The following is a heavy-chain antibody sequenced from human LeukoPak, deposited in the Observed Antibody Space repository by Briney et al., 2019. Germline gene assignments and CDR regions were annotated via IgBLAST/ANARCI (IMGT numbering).Heavy chain of an antibody. CDR2: VNEDGSGR. CDR1: GFTFSGYW. V-gene: IGHV3-7*03. CDR3: ARYSGSYHSFHY. J-gene: IGHJ4*02. D-gene: IGHD1-26*01. Sequence: GGSLRLSCAASGFTFSGYWMSCVRQAPGKGLERVANVNEDGSGRYYVDSVKGRFTVSRDNAENSLYLQMNSLRPEDTAVYYCARYSGSYHSFHYWGQGTLVTVSS.